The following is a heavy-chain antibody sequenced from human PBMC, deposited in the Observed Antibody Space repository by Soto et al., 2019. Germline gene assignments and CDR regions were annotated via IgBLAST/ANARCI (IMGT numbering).Heavy chain of an antibody. Sequence: QVQLVESGGGVVQPGRSLRLSWAASGFTLSSYAMHWVRQAPAKGLEWVAVISYDGTNKSYADSVKGRFTISRDNSKNTLYLQMNSLRAEDTAVYYCARPLWRNGYNWGYFDLWGRGTLVTVSS. V-gene: IGHV3-30-3*01. CDR3: ARPLWRNGYNWGYFDL. D-gene: IGHD5-12*01. J-gene: IGHJ2*01. CDR1: GFTLSSYA. CDR2: ISYDGTNK.